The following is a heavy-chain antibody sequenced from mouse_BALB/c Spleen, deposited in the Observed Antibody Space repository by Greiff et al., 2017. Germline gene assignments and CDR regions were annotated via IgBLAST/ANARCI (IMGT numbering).Heavy chain of an antibody. CDR1: GYSITSGYY. CDR2: ISYDGSN. V-gene: IGHV3-6*02. Sequence: EVKLMESGPGLVKPSQSLSLTCSVTGYSITSGYYWNWIRQFPGNKLEWMGYISYDGSNNYNPSLKNRISITRDTSKNQFFLKLNSVTTEDTATYYCARDQIVSMDYWGQGTSVTVSS. D-gene: IGHD6-2*01. J-gene: IGHJ4*01. CDR3: ARDQIVSMDY.